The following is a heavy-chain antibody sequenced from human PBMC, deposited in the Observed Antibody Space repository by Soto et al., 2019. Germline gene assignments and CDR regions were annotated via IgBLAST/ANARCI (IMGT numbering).Heavy chain of an antibody. CDR2: IYPGDSDT. CDR3: ARSRVSSSWYYYYYGMDV. V-gene: IGHV5-51*01. D-gene: IGHD6-13*01. J-gene: IGHJ6*02. Sequence: GESRKISCKGSGYSFTSYWIGWVRQMPGKGLEWMGIIYPGDSDTRYSPSFQGQVTISADKSISTAYLQWSSLKASDTAMYYCARSRVSSSWYYYYYGMDVWGQGTTVTVSS. CDR1: GYSFTSYW.